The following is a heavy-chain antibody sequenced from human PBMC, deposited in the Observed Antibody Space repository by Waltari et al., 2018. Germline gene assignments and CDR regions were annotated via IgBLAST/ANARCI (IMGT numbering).Heavy chain of an antibody. CDR2: INIDGRNT. CDR1: GFTFSNYW. J-gene: IGHJ4*02. Sequence: EVQLVESGGGLVQPGGSLRLSCAASGFTFSNYWMHWVRQAPGKGLVSFEHINIDGRNTNYADSVEGRFTISRDNAKNTLFLQMNSLRAEDTAVYYCVLYSSEFLGDYWGQGTLVTVSS. CDR3: VLYSSEFLGDY. D-gene: IGHD3-22*01. V-gene: IGHV3-74*01.